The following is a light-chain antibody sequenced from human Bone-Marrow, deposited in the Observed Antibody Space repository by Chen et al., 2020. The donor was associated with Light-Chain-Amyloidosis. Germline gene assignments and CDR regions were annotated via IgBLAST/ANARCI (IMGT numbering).Light chain of an antibody. CDR2: GEN. V-gene: IGLV3-19*01. J-gene: IGLJ2*01. Sequence: SSELTQDPAVSVALRQTVRITCQGESLRSYFATWYQQKSGEAPVLVLFGENNRASGIPDRFSGSRSGNTASLTITGAQAEDEAVYYCKSRDSGNYVVFGGGTKVTVL. CDR3: KSRDSGNYVV. CDR1: SLRSYF.